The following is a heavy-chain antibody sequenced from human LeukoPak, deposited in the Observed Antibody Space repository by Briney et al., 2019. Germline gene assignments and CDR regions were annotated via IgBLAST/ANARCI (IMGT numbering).Heavy chain of an antibody. CDR3: AGGALDY. CDR2: ISQDGREQ. Sequence: PGGSLRLSWAASGFTFSDYWMRLVRQAPGQGLEWVAKISQDGREQRFVDSVKGRFTISRDNAKNLLFLQMDSLSAADTAVYYCAGGALDYWGPGTLVTVSS. J-gene: IGHJ4*02. CDR1: GFTFSDYW. V-gene: IGHV3-7*04.